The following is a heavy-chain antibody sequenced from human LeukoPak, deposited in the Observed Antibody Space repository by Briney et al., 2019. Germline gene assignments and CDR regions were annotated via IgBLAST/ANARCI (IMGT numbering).Heavy chain of an antibody. CDR1: GFSFSSYG. V-gene: IGHV3-30*02. Sequence: PGGSLRLSCVASGFSFSSYGMHWVRRAPGKGLEWMTFIRFDGSEKYYADSVKGRFTISRDYSKNTLYLQMNSLRAEDTALYYCAKDGVVSGYYPYYFDSWGQGTLVTVSS. CDR2: IRFDGSEK. CDR3: AKDGVVSGYYPYYFDS. J-gene: IGHJ4*02. D-gene: IGHD3-3*01.